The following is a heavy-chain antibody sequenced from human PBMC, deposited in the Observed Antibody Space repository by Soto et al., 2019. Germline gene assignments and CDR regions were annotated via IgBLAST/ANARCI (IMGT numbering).Heavy chain of an antibody. J-gene: IGHJ5*02. CDR1: GVSISSDDFY. D-gene: IGHD2-15*01. Sequence: SETLSLTCAVSGVSISSDDFYWSWVRQHPGKGLEWIGYISFSGNTYYNPSLKSRVTISVDTSKNQFSLKLSSVTAADTAMYYCTKMGQYCGGSCYSRFDPWGQGTLVTVSS. V-gene: IGHV4-31*11. CDR3: TKMGQYCGGSCYSRFDP. CDR2: ISFSGNT.